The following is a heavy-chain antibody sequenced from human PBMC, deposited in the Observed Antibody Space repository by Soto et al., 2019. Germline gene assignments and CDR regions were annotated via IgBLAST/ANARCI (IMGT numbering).Heavy chain of an antibody. CDR3: ARAWKIEKFGVISMSKGLDV. CDR2: SSNRDRST. J-gene: IGHJ6*02. V-gene: IGHV3-11*01. CDR1: GFIFSDYY. D-gene: IGHD3-3*01. Sequence: QEQLVESGGGLVKPGGSLRLSCAASGFIFSDYYMTWIRQAPGKGLEWLSCSSNRDRSTYYADSVKDRFVVSKDNAKNLVYLQMNSLRAEDTAVYFCARAWKIEKFGVISMSKGLDVWGQGTTVTVSS.